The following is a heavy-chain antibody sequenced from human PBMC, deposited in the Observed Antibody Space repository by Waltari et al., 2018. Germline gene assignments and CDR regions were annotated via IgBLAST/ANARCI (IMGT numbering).Heavy chain of an antibody. CDR2: IIPSCGTA. D-gene: IGHD3-3*01. Sequence: QVQLVQSGAEVTKPWSSVKVSCKASGGTFSSYALSWFRHAPGQGLEWMGGIIPSCGTANYAQKCQGRVTITADESTSTAYMELSSLRSEDTAVYYCASAQTIFGVVAHTSFDYWGQGTLVTVSS. V-gene: IGHV1-69*13. CDR3: ASAQTIFGVVAHTSFDY. J-gene: IGHJ4*02. CDR1: GGTFSSYA.